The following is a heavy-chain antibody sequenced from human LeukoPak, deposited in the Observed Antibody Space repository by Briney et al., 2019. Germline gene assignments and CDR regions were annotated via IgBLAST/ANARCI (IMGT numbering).Heavy chain of an antibody. CDR2: ISYDGSNK. CDR1: GFTFSSYA. J-gene: IGHJ4*02. Sequence: GGSLRLSCAASGFTFSSYAMHWVRQAPGKGLEWVAVISYDGSNKYYADSVKGRFTISRDNSKNTLYLQMNSLRAEDTAVYYCARDYYGSGSYDYWAREPWSPSPQ. CDR3: ARDYYGSGSYDY. V-gene: IGHV3-30-3*01. D-gene: IGHD3-10*01.